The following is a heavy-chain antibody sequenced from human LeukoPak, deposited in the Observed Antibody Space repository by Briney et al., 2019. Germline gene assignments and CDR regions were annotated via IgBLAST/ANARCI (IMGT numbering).Heavy chain of an antibody. V-gene: IGHV4-39*07. CDR2: IYYSGST. CDR1: GGSISSSRYY. J-gene: IGHJ5*02. Sequence: SETLSLTCTVSGGSISSSRYYWGWIRQPPGKGLEWIGSIYYSGSTYYNPSLKSRVTLSVDTSKNQFSLKLSSVTAADTAVYYCARDRNWNYAHANWFDPWGQGTLVTVSS. CDR3: ARDRNWNYAHANWFDP. D-gene: IGHD1-7*01.